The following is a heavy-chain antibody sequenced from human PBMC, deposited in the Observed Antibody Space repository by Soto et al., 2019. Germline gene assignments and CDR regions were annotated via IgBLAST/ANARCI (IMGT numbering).Heavy chain of an antibody. CDR3: ARSHSFGGSIYQYYFDF. Sequence: SETLSLTCTVSGGSISTYYWSWIRQPPGGTLEWIGYIYASGATTYNPSLESRVTMSVDMPNNEFSLELTSLTAADTAVYYCARSHSFGGSIYQYYFDFWGQGTLVTVSS. CDR2: IYASGAT. CDR1: GGSISTYY. J-gene: IGHJ4*02. D-gene: IGHD2-15*01. V-gene: IGHV4-59*01.